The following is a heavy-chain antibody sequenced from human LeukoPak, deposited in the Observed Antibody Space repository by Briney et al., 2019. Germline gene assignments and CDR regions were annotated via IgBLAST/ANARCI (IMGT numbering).Heavy chain of an antibody. D-gene: IGHD5-24*01. Sequence: SETLSLTCTVSGGSMSSYYWSWIRQSPGKGLEWIGYIYYTGSTNFNPSLTSRVTMSVDTSKNQFSLKLSSVTAADTAVYYCARDHLGDGYNYALGYWGQGTLVTVSS. J-gene: IGHJ4*02. CDR2: IYYTGST. V-gene: IGHV4-59*12. CDR1: GGSMSSYY. CDR3: ARDHLGDGYNYALGY.